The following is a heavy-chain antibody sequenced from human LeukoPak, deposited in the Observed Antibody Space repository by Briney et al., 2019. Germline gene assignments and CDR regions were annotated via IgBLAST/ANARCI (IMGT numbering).Heavy chain of an antibody. J-gene: IGHJ4*02. V-gene: IGHV3-23*01. Sequence: GGSLRLSCAASGFTFSSYSMSWVRQTPEKGLEWVSIIGGSGTKTYYADSVKGRFTISRDNSKSTLFLQMNSLRADDTALYYCAKGDWYDSNDYDLVKPFFDYWGQGTLVTVSS. CDR2: IGGSGTKT. D-gene: IGHD3-22*01. CDR3: AKGDWYDSNDYDLVKPFFDY. CDR1: GFTFSSYS.